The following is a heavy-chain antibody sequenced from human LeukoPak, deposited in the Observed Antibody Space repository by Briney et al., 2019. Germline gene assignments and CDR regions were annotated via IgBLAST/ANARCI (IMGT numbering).Heavy chain of an antibody. CDR3: ARDIKRRTDIVGEDY. V-gene: IGHV1-46*01. D-gene: IGHD1-26*01. J-gene: IGHJ4*02. CDR2: INPSGGST. Sequence: ASVKVSCKASGYTFTSYYMHWVRQAPGQGLEWMGIINPSGGSTSYAQKFQGRVTMTRDTSTSTVYTELSSLRSEDTAVYYCARDIKRRTDIVGEDYWGQGTLVTVSS. CDR1: GYTFTSYY.